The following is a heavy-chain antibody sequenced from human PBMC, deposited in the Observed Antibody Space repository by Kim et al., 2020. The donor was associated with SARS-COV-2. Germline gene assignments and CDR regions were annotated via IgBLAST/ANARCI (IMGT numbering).Heavy chain of an antibody. Sequence: ADSVKGRFTISRDNSKNSLYLQMNSLRIEDTALYYCAKGSMTPVTTSFDYWGQGALVTVSS. CDR3: AKGSMTPVTTSFDY. V-gene: IGHV3-43*01. D-gene: IGHD4-17*01. J-gene: IGHJ4*02.